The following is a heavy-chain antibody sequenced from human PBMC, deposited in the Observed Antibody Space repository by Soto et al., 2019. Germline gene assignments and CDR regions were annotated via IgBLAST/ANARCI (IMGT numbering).Heavy chain of an antibody. CDR1: GFTFSSYA. Sequence: EVQLLESGGGLVQPGGSLRLSCAASGFTFSSYAMSWVRQAPGKGLEWVSAISGSGGSTYYADSVKGRFTISRDNSKNSLYLQMNCLRAEDTAVYYCVKDQGYCSGGSCYSAWFDPWGQGTLVTVSS. D-gene: IGHD2-15*01. J-gene: IGHJ5*02. CDR2: ISGSGGST. V-gene: IGHV3-23*01. CDR3: VKDQGYCSGGSCYSAWFDP.